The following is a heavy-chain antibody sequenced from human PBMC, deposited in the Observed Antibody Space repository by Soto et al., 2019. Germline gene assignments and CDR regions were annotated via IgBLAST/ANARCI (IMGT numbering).Heavy chain of an antibody. CDR2: IYYSGST. J-gene: IGHJ3*02. D-gene: IGHD5-12*01. V-gene: IGHV4-31*03. CDR1: GGSISSGGYY. CDR3: ARDRGYADAFDI. Sequence: SETLSLTCTVSGGSISSGGYYWSWIRQHPEKGLEWIGYIYYSGSTSYNPSLKSRVTISVDTSKNQFSLRLNSVTAADTVVYFCARDRGYADAFDIWGQGTMVTVSS.